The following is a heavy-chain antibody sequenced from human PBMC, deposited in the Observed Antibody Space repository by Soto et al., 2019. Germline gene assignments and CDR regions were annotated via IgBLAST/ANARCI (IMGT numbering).Heavy chain of an antibody. CDR2: ISGSGGST. V-gene: IGHV3-23*01. CDR1: GFTFSSYA. Sequence: GGSLRLSCAASGFTFSSYAMSWVRQAPGKGLEWVSAISGSGGSTYYADSVKGRFTISRDNSKNTLYLQMNSLRAEDTAVYYCAKDPGYYDFWSGYYYFDYWGQGTLVTVSS. J-gene: IGHJ4*02. D-gene: IGHD3-3*01. CDR3: AKDPGYYDFWSGYYYFDY.